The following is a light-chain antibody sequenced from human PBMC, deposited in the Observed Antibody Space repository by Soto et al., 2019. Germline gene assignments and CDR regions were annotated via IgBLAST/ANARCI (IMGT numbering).Light chain of an antibody. CDR2: DAS. CDR3: PQYGRSPYT. V-gene: IGKV3D-20*01. CDR1: QSVSSSY. J-gene: IGKJ2*01. Sequence: EIVLTQSPATLSLSPGERATLSCGASQSVSSSYLAWYQQKPGLAPRLLMYDASSRATGIPDRFSGSGSGTDFTLTISRLEPEDFAVYYCPQYGRSPYTFGQGTKLEIK.